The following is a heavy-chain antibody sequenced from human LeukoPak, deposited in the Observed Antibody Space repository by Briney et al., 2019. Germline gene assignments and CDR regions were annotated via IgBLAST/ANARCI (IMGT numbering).Heavy chain of an antibody. CDR3: ARRMDSYGLLDY. CDR2: IYYSGST. D-gene: IGHD5-18*01. CDR1: GYSISTSNW. Sequence: PSETLSLTCAVSGYSISTSNWWGWIRQPPGEGLEWIGYIYYSGSTNYNPSLESRVTISVDTSKNQFSLKLSSVTAADTAFYYCARRMDSYGLLDYWGQGTLVTVSS. J-gene: IGHJ4*02. V-gene: IGHV4-28*01.